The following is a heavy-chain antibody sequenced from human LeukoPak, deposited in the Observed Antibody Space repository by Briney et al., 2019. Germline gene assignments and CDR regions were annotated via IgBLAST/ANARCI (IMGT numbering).Heavy chain of an antibody. CDR3: ASSYGGNPDDAFDI. Sequence: GSSVKVSCKASGGTFSSYAISWVRQAPGQGLEWMGRIIPILGIANYAQKFHGRVTITADKSTSTAYMELSSLRSEDTAVYYCASSYGGNPDDAFDIWGQGTMVTVSS. CDR1: GGTFSSYA. J-gene: IGHJ3*02. D-gene: IGHD4-23*01. CDR2: IIPILGIA. V-gene: IGHV1-69*04.